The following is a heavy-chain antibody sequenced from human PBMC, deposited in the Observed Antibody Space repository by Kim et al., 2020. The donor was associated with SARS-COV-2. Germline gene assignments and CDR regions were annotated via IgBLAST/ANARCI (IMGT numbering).Heavy chain of an antibody. CDR1: GFTFSSYV. Sequence: GGSLRLSCAASGFTFSSYVMTWVRQPPGKGLEWVSSLTTSTTSTHYADSVRGRFTISGDNSRNTLYLQMNSLRAEDTAIYYCARGSSSTTWFHFGYWGQG. CDR2: LTTSTTST. V-gene: IGHV3-23*01. D-gene: IGHD2-2*01. J-gene: IGHJ4*02. CDR3: ARGSSSTTWFHFGY.